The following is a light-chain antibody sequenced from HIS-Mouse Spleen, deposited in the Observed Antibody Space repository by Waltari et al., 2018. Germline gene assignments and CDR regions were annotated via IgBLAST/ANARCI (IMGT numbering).Light chain of an antibody. CDR1: SSDVGGYNY. V-gene: IGLV2-14*03. J-gene: IGLJ1*01. CDR2: DVS. Sequence: QSALTQPASVSGSPGQSITISCTGTSSDVGGYNYVSWYQQHPGKAPKLMIYDVSNLPSGVSNRFSGSKSGSTASLTISGLQAEDEADYYCSSYTSSSTLVVFGTGTKVTVL. CDR3: SSYTSSSTLVV.